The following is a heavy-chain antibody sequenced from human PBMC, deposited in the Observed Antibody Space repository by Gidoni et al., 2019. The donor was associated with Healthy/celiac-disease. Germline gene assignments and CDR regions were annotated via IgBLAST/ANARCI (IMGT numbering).Heavy chain of an antibody. CDR1: GFSLSTSGVG. CDR2: IYWDDDK. J-gene: IGHJ5*02. V-gene: IGHV2-5*02. Sequence: QITLKESGPTLVKPTQTLTLTCTFSGFSLSTSGVGVGWIRQPPGKALEWLALIYWDDDKRYSPPLKSRLTITKDTSKNQVVLTMTNMDPVDTATYYCAHRLSLRTYYDFWSGYRSAAFDPWGQGTLVTVSS. D-gene: IGHD3-3*01. CDR3: AHRLSLRTYYDFWSGYRSAAFDP.